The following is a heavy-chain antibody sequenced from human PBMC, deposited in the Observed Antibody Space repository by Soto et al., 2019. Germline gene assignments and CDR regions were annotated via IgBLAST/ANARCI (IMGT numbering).Heavy chain of an antibody. V-gene: IGHV3-33*01. D-gene: IGHD2-2*01. J-gene: IGHJ4*02. CDR2: IWYDGSQK. CDR3: ARDIVVVPSARPPALDH. CDR1: GFTFRSHA. Sequence: QVQLVESGGGVVQPGRSLRLSCAASGFTFRSHAIHWVRQTPGKGLEWVAFIWYDGSQKYYGDSVKGRFIVSRDNSKNTVFLQMNSLRDEDTAVYYCARDIVVVPSARPPALDHWGQGTLVTVSS.